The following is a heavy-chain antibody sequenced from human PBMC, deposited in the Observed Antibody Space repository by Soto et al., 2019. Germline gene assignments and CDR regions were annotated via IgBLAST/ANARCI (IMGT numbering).Heavy chain of an antibody. CDR2: IYSGGST. CDR1: GFTVSSNY. D-gene: IGHD3-10*01. V-gene: IGHV3-53*01. CDR3: ARGPNYYGSGREVLMDV. J-gene: IGHJ6*02. Sequence: HPGGFLRLSCAASGFTVSSNYMSWVRQAPGKGLEWVSVIYSGGSTYYADSVKGRFTISRDNSKNTLYLQMNSLRAEDTAVYYCARGPNYYGSGREVLMDVWGQGTTVTVSS.